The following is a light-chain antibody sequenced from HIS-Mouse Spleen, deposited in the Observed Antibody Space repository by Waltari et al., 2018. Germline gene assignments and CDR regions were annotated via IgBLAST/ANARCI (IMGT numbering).Light chain of an antibody. Sequence: QSALTQPRSVSGSPGQSVTISCTGTSSDVGGYTYVPWYQQHPGKAPKLMIYDVSKRPSGVPDRFSGSKSGNTVSLTISGLQAEDEADYYCCSYAGSYTVVFGGGTKLTVL. CDR2: DVS. CDR1: SSDVGGYTY. CDR3: CSYAGSYTVV. J-gene: IGLJ2*01. V-gene: IGLV2-11*01.